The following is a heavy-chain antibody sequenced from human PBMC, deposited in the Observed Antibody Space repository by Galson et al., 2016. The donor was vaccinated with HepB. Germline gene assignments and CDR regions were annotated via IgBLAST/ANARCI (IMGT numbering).Heavy chain of an antibody. CDR1: GFPFNLFA. Sequence: SLRLSCAASGFPFNLFAMHWFRQAPGKGLELVAAVSSDGHNEYFADCVKGRFTISRDDSKNTLSLQMSSLRPEDTALYYCARPASATTRLFFYFDYWGQGTLVTVSS. V-gene: IGHV3-30*03. CDR2: VSSDGHNE. CDR3: ARPASATTRLFFYFDY. D-gene: IGHD6-13*01. J-gene: IGHJ4*02.